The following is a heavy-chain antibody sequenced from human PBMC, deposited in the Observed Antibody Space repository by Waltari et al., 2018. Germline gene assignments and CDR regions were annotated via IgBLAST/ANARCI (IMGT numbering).Heavy chain of an antibody. J-gene: IGHJ3*02. V-gene: IGHV4-38-2*01. D-gene: IGHD1-26*01. CDR2: IYHSGST. CDR1: GYSIRSGYY. CDR3: ARRGTLGDVAFDI. Sequence: QVQLQESGPGLVKPSETLSLTCAVSGYSIRSGYYWGWVRQPPGKGLEWIGSIYHSGSTYYNPSLKSRVTISVDTSKNQFSLKLSSVTAADTAVYYCARRGTLGDVAFDIWGQGTMVTVSS.